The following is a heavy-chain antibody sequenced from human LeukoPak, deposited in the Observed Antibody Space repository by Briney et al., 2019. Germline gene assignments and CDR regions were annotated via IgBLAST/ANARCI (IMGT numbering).Heavy chain of an antibody. CDR2: IKQDGSEK. Sequence: PGGSLRLSCAASGFTFSSYWMSWVRQAPGKGLEWVANIKQDGSEKYYVDSVKGRFTIYRDNAKRSLNLQMNSLRAEDTAVYYCASYCYDSSGYYEPDDWGQGTLVTVSS. CDR1: GFTFSSYW. J-gene: IGHJ4*02. V-gene: IGHV3-7*02. D-gene: IGHD3-22*01. CDR3: ASYCYDSSGYYEPDD.